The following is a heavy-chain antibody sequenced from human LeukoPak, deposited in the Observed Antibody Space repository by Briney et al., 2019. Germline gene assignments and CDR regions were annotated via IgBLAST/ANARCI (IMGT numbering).Heavy chain of an antibody. D-gene: IGHD6-13*01. CDR2: MYYSGST. CDR3: ARVAAAGTGPDY. J-gene: IGHJ4*02. Sequence: SETLSLTCTVSGXSVSSGSYYWSWIRQPPGKGLEWIGFMYYSGSTTYNPSLKSRVTISVDTSKNQFSLKLSSVTAADTAMYYCARVAAAGTGPDYWGQGTLVTVSS. V-gene: IGHV4-61*01. CDR1: GXSVSSGSYY.